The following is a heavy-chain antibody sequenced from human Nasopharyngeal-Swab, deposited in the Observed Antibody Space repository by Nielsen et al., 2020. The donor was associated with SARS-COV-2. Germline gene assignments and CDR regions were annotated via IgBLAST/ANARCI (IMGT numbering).Heavy chain of an antibody. CDR3: AKGSYSSSWSPNRHGFDY. Sequence: GESLKISCAASGFTFSSYWMHWVRQAPGKGLVWVSRINSDGSSTSYADSVKGRFTISRDNAKNTLYLQMNSLRAEDTAVYYCAKGSYSSSWSPNRHGFDYWGQGTLVTVSS. CDR2: INSDGSST. CDR1: GFTFSSYW. D-gene: IGHD6-13*01. V-gene: IGHV3-74*01. J-gene: IGHJ4*02.